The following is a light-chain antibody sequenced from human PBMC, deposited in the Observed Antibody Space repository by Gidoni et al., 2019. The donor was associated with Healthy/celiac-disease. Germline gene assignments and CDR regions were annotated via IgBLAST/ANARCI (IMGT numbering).Light chain of an antibody. CDR2: KAS. CDR3: QQYNSYSLS. Sequence: DIQMTQSPSTLSASVGDRVTITCRASQSISSWLAWYQQKPGKAPKLLMYKASSLESGVPSRFSGSGSGTDFTLTISSLQPDDFATYYCQQYNSYSLSFXGXTKVEIK. V-gene: IGKV1-5*03. CDR1: QSISSW. J-gene: IGKJ4*01.